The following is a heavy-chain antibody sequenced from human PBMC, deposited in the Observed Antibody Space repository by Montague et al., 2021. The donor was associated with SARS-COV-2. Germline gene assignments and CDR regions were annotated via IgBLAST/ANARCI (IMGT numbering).Heavy chain of an antibody. D-gene: IGHD1-1*01. Sequence: CAISGDSVGSNSATWNWVRQSPSRGLEWLGMTYYRSKWYNDYAVSVRGRVTIDPDTSKNQFSLQLNSVTPEDTAIYYCTSGREGKYNVMDVWGQGTTVTVSS. CDR3: TSGREGKYNVMDV. CDR1: GDSVGSNSAT. J-gene: IGHJ6*02. CDR2: TYYRSKWYN. V-gene: IGHV6-1*01.